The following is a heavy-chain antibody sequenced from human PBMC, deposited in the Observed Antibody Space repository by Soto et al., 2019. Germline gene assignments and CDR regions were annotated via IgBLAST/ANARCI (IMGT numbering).Heavy chain of an antibody. J-gene: IGHJ4*02. CDR1: VGSISSGGYY. Sequence: QVQLQESGPGLVKPSQTLSLTCTVSVGSISSGGYYWSWFRQHPGKGLEWIGYIYYSGSTYYNPSLKSRVTISVDTSKNQFSLKLSSVTAADTAVYYCARDSDTRYFDYWGQGTLVTVSS. D-gene: IGHD1-20*01. CDR2: IYYSGST. CDR3: ARDSDTRYFDY. V-gene: IGHV4-31*03.